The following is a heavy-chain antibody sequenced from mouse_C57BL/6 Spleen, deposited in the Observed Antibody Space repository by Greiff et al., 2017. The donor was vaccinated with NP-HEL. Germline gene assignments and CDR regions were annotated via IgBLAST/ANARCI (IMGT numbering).Heavy chain of an antibody. CDR3: ARITTASYYFDY. J-gene: IGHJ2*01. CDR1: GYSITSGYY. V-gene: IGHV3-6*01. CDR2: ISYDGSN. D-gene: IGHD1-2*01. Sequence: DVQLQESGPGLVKPSQSLSLTCSVTGYSITSGYYWNWIRQFPGNKLEWMGYISYDGSNNYNPSLKNRISITRDTSKNQFFLKLNSVTTEDTATYYCARITTASYYFDYWGQGTTLTVSS.